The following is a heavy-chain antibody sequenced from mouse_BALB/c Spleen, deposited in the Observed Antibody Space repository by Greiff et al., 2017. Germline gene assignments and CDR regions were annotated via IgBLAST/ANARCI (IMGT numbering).Heavy chain of an antibody. D-gene: IGHD2-14*01. CDR2: IDPANGNT. CDR1: GFNIKDTY. V-gene: IGHV14-3*02. Sequence: EVQGVESGAELVKPGASVKLSCTASGFNIKDTYMHWVKQRPEQGLEWIGRIDPANGNTKYDPKFQGKATITADTSSNTAYLQLSSLTSEDTAVYYCAREGYYRYDEGWYFDVWGAGTTVTVSS. J-gene: IGHJ1*01. CDR3: AREGYYRYDEGWYFDV.